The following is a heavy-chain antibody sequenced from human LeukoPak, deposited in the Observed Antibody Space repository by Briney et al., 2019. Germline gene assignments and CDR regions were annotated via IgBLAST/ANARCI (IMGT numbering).Heavy chain of an antibody. Sequence: GGSLRLSCAASGFTFSSYGMSWVRRAPGKGLERVSAISGSGGSTNYADSVKGRFIISRDNSKNMLYLQMNSLRAEDTAVYYCAKARSSWYNDAFDIWGQGTMVTVSS. CDR1: GFTFSSYG. V-gene: IGHV3-23*01. CDR3: AKARSSWYNDAFDI. CDR2: ISGSGGST. D-gene: IGHD6-13*01. J-gene: IGHJ3*02.